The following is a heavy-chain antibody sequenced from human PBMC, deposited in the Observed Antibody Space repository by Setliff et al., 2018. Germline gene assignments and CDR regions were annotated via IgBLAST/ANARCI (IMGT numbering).Heavy chain of an antibody. J-gene: IGHJ4*02. CDR2: INHTGST. CDR3: AGNPFNSGPPYYFDY. D-gene: IGHD6-19*01. Sequence: SETLSLTCAVYGGSFSGYYWSWIRQPPGKGLEWIGEINHTGSTNYSPSLKSRVTISVDTSKNQFSLKLDSVIVADTAVYYCAGNPFNSGPPYYFDYWGQGTLVTVSS. V-gene: IGHV4-34*01. CDR1: GGSFSGYY.